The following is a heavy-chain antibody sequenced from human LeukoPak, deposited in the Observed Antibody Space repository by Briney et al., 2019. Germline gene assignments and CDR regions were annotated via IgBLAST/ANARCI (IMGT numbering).Heavy chain of an antibody. D-gene: IGHD3-16*01. V-gene: IGHV3-30*01. CDR1: GFTFSSYA. CDR2: ISYDGSNK. CDR3: AKDTKYDSRGAFDY. J-gene: IGHJ4*02. Sequence: GGSLRLSYAASGFTFSSYAMHWVRQAPGKGLEWVAVISYDGSNKYYADSVKGRFTISRDNSKNTLYLQMNSLRAEDTAVYYCAKDTKYDSRGAFDYWGQGTLVTVSS.